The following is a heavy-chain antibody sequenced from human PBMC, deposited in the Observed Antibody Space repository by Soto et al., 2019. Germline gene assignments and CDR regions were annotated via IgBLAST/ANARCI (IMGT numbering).Heavy chain of an antibody. V-gene: IGHV1-3*01. J-gene: IGHJ4*02. CDR2: IAAGNGNT. D-gene: IGHD4-4*01. Sequence: QVQLVQSGTEARKPGASVKVSCRASGYIFTGYAIQWVRQAPGQRLEWMGWIAAGNGNTRYSQKFQDRVTISRDISACTAYMELTSLRSEDTAIYYCATTASGTNYFEHWGQGTLVTVYS. CDR1: GYIFTGYA. CDR3: ATTASGTNYFEH.